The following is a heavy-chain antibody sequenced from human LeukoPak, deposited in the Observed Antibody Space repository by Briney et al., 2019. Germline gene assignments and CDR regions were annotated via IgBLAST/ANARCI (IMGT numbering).Heavy chain of an antibody. V-gene: IGHV7-4-1*02. Sequence: ASVKVSCKGSGYKFISYALNWARQAPGQGLEWMGWINTETGNPTYAQGFTGQFVFSVDTSVSTAYLQISSLRTEDTAVYYCARGGYYGGSGTYGFFDYWGQGSLVTVSS. CDR1: GYKFISYA. CDR2: INTETGNP. J-gene: IGHJ4*02. CDR3: ARGGYYGGSGTYGFFDY. D-gene: IGHD3-10*01.